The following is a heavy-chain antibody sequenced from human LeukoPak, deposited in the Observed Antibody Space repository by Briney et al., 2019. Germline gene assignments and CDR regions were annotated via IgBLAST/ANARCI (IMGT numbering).Heavy chain of an antibody. D-gene: IGHD3-10*01. V-gene: IGHV4-59*08. CDR3: ARQPKSCAPGIFITGKACWFDT. J-gene: IGHJ5*02. CDR2: IYYSGST. Sequence: SETLSLTCTVSGGSISSYYWSWIRQPPGKGLEWIGYIYYSGSTNYNPSLKSRVTISVDTSKNQFSLKVSSVTAADTAIYYCARQPKSCAPGIFITGKACWFDTWGQGTLVTVSP. CDR1: GGSISSYY.